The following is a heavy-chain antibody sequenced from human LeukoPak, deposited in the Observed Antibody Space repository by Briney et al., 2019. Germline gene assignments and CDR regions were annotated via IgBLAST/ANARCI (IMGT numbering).Heavy chain of an antibody. D-gene: IGHD3-10*01. CDR3: ARERLWLGELSFDY. J-gene: IGHJ4*02. Sequence: GRSLRLSCAASGFTFSRCAMHWVRQAPGKGLEWVALISYDGSNKYYADSVKGRFTISRDNSKNTLYLQMNSLRAEDTAVYYCARERLWLGELSFDYWGQGTLVTVSS. CDR1: GFTFSRCA. V-gene: IGHV3-30*04. CDR2: ISYDGSNK.